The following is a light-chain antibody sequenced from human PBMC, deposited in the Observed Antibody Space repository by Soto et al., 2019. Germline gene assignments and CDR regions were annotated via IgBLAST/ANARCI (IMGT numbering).Light chain of an antibody. CDR2: EVS. Sequence: QSALTQAASVSGSPGQSITISCTGASSDVGTYNLVSWYQQHPGKAPKLMIYEVSKRPSGVSNCFSGSKSGNTASLTISGLQAEDEADYYCCSYAGSNTLYVFGTGTKVTV. CDR3: CSYAGSNTLYV. V-gene: IGLV2-23*02. J-gene: IGLJ1*01. CDR1: SSDVGTYNL.